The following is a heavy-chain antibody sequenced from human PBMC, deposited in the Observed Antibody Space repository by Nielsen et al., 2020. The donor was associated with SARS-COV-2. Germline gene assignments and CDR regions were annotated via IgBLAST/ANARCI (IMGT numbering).Heavy chain of an antibody. CDR3: AKDYDFWSGYFWYFDY. CDR2: ISYDGSNK. J-gene: IGHJ4*02. D-gene: IGHD3-3*01. V-gene: IGHV3-33*05. Sequence: GGSLRLSCAASGFTFSSYGMHWVRQAPGKGLEWVAVISYDGSNKYYADSVKGRFTISRDNSKNTLYLQMNSLRAEDTAVYYCAKDYDFWSGYFWYFDYWGQGTLVTVSS. CDR1: GFTFSSYG.